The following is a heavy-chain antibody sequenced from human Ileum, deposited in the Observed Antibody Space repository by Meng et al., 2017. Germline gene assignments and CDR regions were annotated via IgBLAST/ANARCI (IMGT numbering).Heavy chain of an antibody. CDR1: GGSISSIYY. V-gene: IGHV4-39*07. CDR3: ARDLDNGGLFSSRAFDI. J-gene: IGHJ3*02. Sequence: GSLRLSCTVSGGSISSIYYWGRIRQPPGKGLELIGTIYYNGNPYYSPSLKSRLTMSVDTSKNQFSLKLSSVTAADTAVYYCARDLDNGGLFSSRAFDIWGQGTMVTVSS. D-gene: IGHD2-2*01. CDR2: IYYNGNP.